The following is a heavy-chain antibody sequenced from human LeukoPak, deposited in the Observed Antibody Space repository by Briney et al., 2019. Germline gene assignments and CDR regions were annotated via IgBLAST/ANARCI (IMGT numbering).Heavy chain of an antibody. Sequence: GGSLRLSCAASGFTFSTAWMNWVRQAPGKGLEWVGRIKAKTDDWTTDYAAPVKGRFTISRDDSETTLYLQMNSLKTEDSAVYYCTTDQKQYCGGDCYSAWGQGTLVTVPS. D-gene: IGHD2-21*02. CDR1: GFTFSTAW. CDR3: TTDQKQYCGGDCYSA. V-gene: IGHV3-15*01. CDR2: IKAKTDDWTT. J-gene: IGHJ4*02.